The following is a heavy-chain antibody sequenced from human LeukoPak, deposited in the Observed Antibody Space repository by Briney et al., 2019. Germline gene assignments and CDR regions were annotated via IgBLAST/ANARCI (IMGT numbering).Heavy chain of an antibody. V-gene: IGHV3-23*01. CDR2: ISGSGGST. J-gene: IGHJ6*02. D-gene: IGHD2-15*01. CDR1: GFTFSSYA. Sequence: GGSLRLSCAASGFTFSSYAMSWVRQAPGKGLEWVSAISGSGGSTYYADSVKGRFTISRDNYKNTLYLQMNSLRAEDTAVYYCAKVKGGYCSGGSCYSYYYGMDVWGQGTTVTVSS. CDR3: AKVKGGYCSGGSCYSYYYGMDV.